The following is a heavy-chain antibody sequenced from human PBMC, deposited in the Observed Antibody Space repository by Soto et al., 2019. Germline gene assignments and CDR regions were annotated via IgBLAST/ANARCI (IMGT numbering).Heavy chain of an antibody. CDR2: IYYSGST. D-gene: IGHD6-13*01. V-gene: IGHV4-39*01. CDR3: ASLYSSIPIYLDY. CDR1: GGSISSSSYY. Sequence: SETLSLTCTVSGGSISSSSYYWGWIRQPPGKGLEWIGSIYYSGSTYYNPSLKSRVTISVDTSKNQFSLKLSSVTAADTAVYYCASLYSSIPIYLDYWGQGTLVTVSS. J-gene: IGHJ4*02.